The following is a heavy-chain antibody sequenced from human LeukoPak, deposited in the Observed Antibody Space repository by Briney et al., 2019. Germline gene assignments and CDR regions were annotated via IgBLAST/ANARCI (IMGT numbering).Heavy chain of an antibody. Sequence: GGSLRLSCAASGFTFSSYAMSWVRQAPGKGLEWVSAISGSGGSTYYADSVKGRFTISRDNSKNTLYLQMNSLRAEDTAVYYCARDHYSLDGYNSNRDAFDIWGQGTMVTVSS. CDR1: GFTFSSYA. CDR2: ISGSGGST. J-gene: IGHJ3*02. CDR3: ARDHYSLDGYNSNRDAFDI. D-gene: IGHD5-24*01. V-gene: IGHV3-23*01.